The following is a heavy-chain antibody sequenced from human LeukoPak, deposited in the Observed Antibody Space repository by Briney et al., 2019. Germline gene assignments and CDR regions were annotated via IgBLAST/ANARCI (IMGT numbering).Heavy chain of an antibody. CDR3: TAGRAYSLLDF. V-gene: IGHV1-24*01. Sequence: ASVKVSCKVSGYRFTELSRHWVRQAPGKGLEWLGGFDLVHGDIIYAQKFQGRVTMTEDTSTDTSYMELSSLGSEDTAVYFCTAGRAYSLLDFWGQGTLVIVS. CDR1: GYRFTELS. D-gene: IGHD5-18*01. J-gene: IGHJ4*02. CDR2: FDLVHGDI.